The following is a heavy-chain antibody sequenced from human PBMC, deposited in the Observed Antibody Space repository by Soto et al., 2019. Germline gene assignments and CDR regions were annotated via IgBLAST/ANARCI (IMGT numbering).Heavy chain of an antibody. D-gene: IGHD1-1*01. CDR3: VRDGTKTLRDWFDP. V-gene: IGHV4-4*07. CDR1: GASISGFY. Sequence: SETLSLTCTVSGASISGFYWSWIRKSAGKGLEWIGRIYATGTTDYNPSLKSRVMMPVDTSKKQFSLKLRSVTAADTAVYYCVRDGTKTLRDWFDPWGQGISVTVSS. J-gene: IGHJ5*02. CDR2: IYATGTT.